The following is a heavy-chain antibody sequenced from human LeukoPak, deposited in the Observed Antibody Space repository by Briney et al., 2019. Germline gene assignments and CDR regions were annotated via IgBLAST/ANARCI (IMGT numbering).Heavy chain of an antibody. V-gene: IGHV4-4*07. CDR2: IYTSGST. Sequence: SETLSLTCTVSGGSISSYYWSWIRQPAGKGLEWIGRIYTSGSTNYNPSLKSRVTISVDKSKNQSSLKLSSVTAADTAVYYCARTSAWNGAPSVWGQGTLVTVSS. CDR1: GGSISSYY. D-gene: IGHD1-1*01. J-gene: IGHJ4*02. CDR3: ARTSAWNGAPSV.